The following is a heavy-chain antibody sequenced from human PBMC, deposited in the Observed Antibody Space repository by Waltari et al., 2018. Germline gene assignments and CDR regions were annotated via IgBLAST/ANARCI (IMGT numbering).Heavy chain of an antibody. J-gene: IGHJ4*02. D-gene: IGHD2-8*01. CDR1: GFTFSTYT. CDR3: ARDDRDGLPDYFDF. CDR2: TANNESHK. Sequence: QVQLVESGGGVVQPGRSLRLSCAASGFTFSTYTMHWVRQDPGKGLEWVAVTANNESHKYYADAVKGRFTIAKDNSKNTLYLQMNSLSTEDTAMYYCARDDRDGLPDYFDFWGQGTLVTVSS. V-gene: IGHV3-30*16.